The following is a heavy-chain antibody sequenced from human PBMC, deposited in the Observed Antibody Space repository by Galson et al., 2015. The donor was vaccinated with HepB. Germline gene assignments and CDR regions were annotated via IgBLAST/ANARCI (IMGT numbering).Heavy chain of an antibody. D-gene: IGHD3-10*01. CDR1: GFTVSSNY. CDR2: IYSGGST. CDR3: ARVGWFGERTMDV. J-gene: IGHJ6*02. Sequence: SLRLSCAASGFTVSSNYMSWVRQAPGKGLEWVSVIYSGGSTYYADSVKGRFTISRDNSKNTLYLQMNSLRAEDTAVYYCARVGWFGERTMDVWGQGTTVTVSS. V-gene: IGHV3-66*01.